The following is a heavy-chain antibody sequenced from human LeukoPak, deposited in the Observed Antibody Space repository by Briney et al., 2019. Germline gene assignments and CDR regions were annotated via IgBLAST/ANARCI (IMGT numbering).Heavy chain of an antibody. CDR2: ISSSSSYI. Sequence: GGSLRLSCAASGFTFSSYSMNWVRQAPGKGLEWVSSISSSSSYIHYADSVKGRFTISRDNAKNSLYLQMNSLRAEDTAVYYCARPRRIAVAGSIRGAFDYWGQGTLVTVSS. CDR3: ARPRRIAVAGSIRGAFDY. V-gene: IGHV3-21*01. J-gene: IGHJ4*02. CDR1: GFTFSSYS. D-gene: IGHD6-19*01.